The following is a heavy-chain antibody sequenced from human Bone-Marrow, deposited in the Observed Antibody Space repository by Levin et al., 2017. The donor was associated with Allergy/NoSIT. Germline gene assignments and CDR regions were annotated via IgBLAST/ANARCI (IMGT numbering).Heavy chain of an antibody. J-gene: IGHJ4*02. D-gene: IGHD5-12*01. CDR3: ARDRGYSGHIDF. Sequence: SSETLSLTCSVSAASVNTAGNYWTWIRHHPGKGLEWIGYILYSGSTYYNPSLESRVTISVDTSKNQFSLKMESVTAADTAVYYCARDRGYSGHIDFWGQGTLVTVSS. V-gene: IGHV4-31*03. CDR2: ILYSGST. CDR1: AASVNTAGNY.